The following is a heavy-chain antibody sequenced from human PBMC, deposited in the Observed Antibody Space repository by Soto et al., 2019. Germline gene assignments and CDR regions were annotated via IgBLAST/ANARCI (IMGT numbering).Heavy chain of an antibody. CDR1: GGSISSSSYY. V-gene: IGHV4-39*01. D-gene: IGHD5-18*01. CDR3: ARHRGVKWIQLWFRAFDI. J-gene: IGHJ3*02. Sequence: SETLSLTCTVSGGSISSSSYYWGWIRQPPGKGLEWIGSIYYSGSTYYNPSLKSRVTISVDTSKNQFSLKLSSVTAADTAVYYCARHRGVKWIQLWFRAFDIWGQGTMVTVSS. CDR2: IYYSGST.